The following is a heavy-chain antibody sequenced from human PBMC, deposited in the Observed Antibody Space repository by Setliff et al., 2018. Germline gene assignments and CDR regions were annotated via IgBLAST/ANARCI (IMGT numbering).Heavy chain of an antibody. Sequence: PGGSLRLSCAASGFTFTSYAMNWVRQAPGKGLAWVSSISPYRDYIYYADSVKGRFTISRDNAKNSLYLQMNSLGAEDTAVYFCARSPANGGHDAFDVWGQGTMVTVSS. CDR3: ARSPANGGHDAFDV. CDR1: GFTFTSYA. V-gene: IGHV3-21*06. CDR2: ISPYRDYI. D-gene: IGHD6-25*01. J-gene: IGHJ3*01.